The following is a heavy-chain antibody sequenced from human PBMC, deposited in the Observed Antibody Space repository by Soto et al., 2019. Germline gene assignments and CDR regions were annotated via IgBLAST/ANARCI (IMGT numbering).Heavy chain of an antibody. Sequence: QVQLVQSGAEVKKPGSSVKVSCKASGDTLSTYAISWVRQAPGQGLQCMGGIIPVIGTPNYAQKFQGRVTITAADSTSSAYMELSCLSSEDTAVYYCSRGSIGRGVELYGMDVWGQGTTVTVSS. D-gene: IGHD3-10*01. V-gene: IGHV1-69*01. CDR2: IIPVIGTP. J-gene: IGHJ6*02. CDR3: SRGSIGRGVELYGMDV. CDR1: GDTLSTYA.